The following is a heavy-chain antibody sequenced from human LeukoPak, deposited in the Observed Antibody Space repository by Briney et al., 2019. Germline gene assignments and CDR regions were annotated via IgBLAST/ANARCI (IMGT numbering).Heavy chain of an antibody. D-gene: IGHD5-18*01. CDR2: IIPIFGTA. V-gene: IGHV1-69*05. CDR1: GGTFSSYA. Sequence: SVKVSCKASGGTFSSYAISWVRQAPGQGLEWMGGIIPIFGTANYAQKFQGRVMITTDESTSTAYMELSSLRSEDTAVYYCARVKTDTAHYYYYYYMDVWGKGTTVTVSS. J-gene: IGHJ6*03. CDR3: ARVKTDTAHYYYYYYMDV.